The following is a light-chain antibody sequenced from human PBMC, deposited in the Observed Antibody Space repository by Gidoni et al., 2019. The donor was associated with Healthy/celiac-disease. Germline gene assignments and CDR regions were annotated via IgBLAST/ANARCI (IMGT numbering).Light chain of an antibody. CDR1: QDISNY. J-gene: IGKJ4*01. Sequence: DIQIAQSPFSLSASVGDRVTITCQASQDISNYLNWYQQKPGKATKLLIYDASNLETGVPSRFSGSGSGTDFTFTISSMQPEDIATYYCQQYDNLPLTFGGGTKVEIK. CDR3: QQYDNLPLT. V-gene: IGKV1-33*01. CDR2: DAS.